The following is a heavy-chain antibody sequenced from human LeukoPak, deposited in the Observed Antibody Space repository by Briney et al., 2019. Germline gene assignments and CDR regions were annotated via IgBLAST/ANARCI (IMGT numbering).Heavy chain of an antibody. CDR1: GYTFTYYY. CDR2: INTKTGAT. D-gene: IGHD3-3*01. Sequence: GASVKVSCKASGYTFTYYYVHWVRQAPGQGLEWMGWINTKTGATNYAQKFQGRVTMTRDTSISTAYMELSRLRSDDTAVYYCARVPSWSPESKTTDYWGQGTLVTVSS. CDR3: ARVPSWSPESKTTDY. J-gene: IGHJ4*02. V-gene: IGHV1-2*02.